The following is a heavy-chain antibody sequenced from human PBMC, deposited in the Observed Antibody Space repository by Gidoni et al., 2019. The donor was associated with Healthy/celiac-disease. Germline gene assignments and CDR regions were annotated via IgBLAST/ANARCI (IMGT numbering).Heavy chain of an antibody. D-gene: IGHD3-22*01. J-gene: IGHJ4*02. V-gene: IGHV4-59*01. CDR3: AREHDSNSFDY. Sequence: QVQLQESGPGLVKPSETLSLTCTVSGGSISSYYWSWIRQPPGKGLEWIGYIYYSGSTNYNPSLKSRVTISVDTSKNQFSLKLSSVTAADTAVYYCAREHDSNSFDYWGQGTLVTVSS. CDR1: GGSISSYY. CDR2: IYYSGST.